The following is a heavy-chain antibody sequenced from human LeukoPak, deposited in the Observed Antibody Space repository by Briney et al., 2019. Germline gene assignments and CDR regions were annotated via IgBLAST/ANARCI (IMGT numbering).Heavy chain of an antibody. D-gene: IGHD5-12*01. CDR1: GDSVSSNSAA. CDR3: AREWLRNYYYYYYMDV. CDR2: TYYRSKWYN. Sequence: SQTLSLTCAISGDSVSSNSAAWNWIRQSPSRGLEWLGRTYYRSKWYNDYAVSVKSRITINPDTSKNQFSLQLNSVTPEDTAVYYCAREWLRNYYYYYYMDVWGKGTTVTISS. J-gene: IGHJ6*03. V-gene: IGHV6-1*01.